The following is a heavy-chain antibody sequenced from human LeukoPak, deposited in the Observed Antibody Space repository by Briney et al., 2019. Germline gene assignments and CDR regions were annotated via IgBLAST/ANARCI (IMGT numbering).Heavy chain of an antibody. D-gene: IGHD6-19*01. CDR1: GFTFNSYS. CDR2: ISSSGSYM. CDR3: ARDIRLVYFDY. Sequence: PGGSLRLSCAASGFTFNSYSVNWVRQAPGKGLEWVSSISSSGSYMYYADSVKGRFTISRDNAKNSLYLQMNSLRAEDTALYYCARDIRLVYFDYWGQGTLVTVSS. J-gene: IGHJ4*02. V-gene: IGHV3-21*04.